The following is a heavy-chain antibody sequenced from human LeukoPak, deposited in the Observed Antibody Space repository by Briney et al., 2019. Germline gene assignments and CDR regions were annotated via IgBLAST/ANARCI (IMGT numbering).Heavy chain of an antibody. CDR1: GYTFTSYD. J-gene: IGHJ6*02. V-gene: IGHV1-8*01. CDR3: CSRGYGYGYYYYYGMDV. CDR2: MNPNSGNT. Sequence: ASVKVSCKASGYTFTSYDINWVRQATGQGLEWMGWMNPNSGNTGYAQKFQGRVTMTRNTSISTAYMELSSLRSEDTAVYYCCSRGYGYGYYYYYGMDVWGQGPTVTVSS. D-gene: IGHD5-18*01.